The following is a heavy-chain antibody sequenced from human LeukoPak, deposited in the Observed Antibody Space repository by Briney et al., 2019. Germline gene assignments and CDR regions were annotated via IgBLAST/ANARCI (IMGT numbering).Heavy chain of an antibody. CDR2: ISAYNGNT. CDR1: GYTFTSYG. J-gene: IGHJ3*02. CDR3: ARGRSYYYDSSGYYPIHPYAFDI. D-gene: IGHD3-22*01. V-gene: IGHV1-18*01. Sequence: GASVKVSCKASGYTFTSYGISWVRQAPGQGLEWMGWISAYNGNTNYAQKLQGRVTMTTDTSTSTAYMGLRSLRSDDTAVYYCARGRSYYYDSSGYYPIHPYAFDIWGQGTMVTVSS.